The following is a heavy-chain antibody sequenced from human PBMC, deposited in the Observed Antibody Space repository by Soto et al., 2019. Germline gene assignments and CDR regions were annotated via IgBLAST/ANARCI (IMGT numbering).Heavy chain of an antibody. CDR2: ITSDTKTI. CDR3: ARSFEGHLDY. J-gene: IGHJ4*02. V-gene: IGHV3-48*02. CDR1: GFTFSVYS. D-gene: IGHD3-3*02. Sequence: EVQLVESGGDLVQRGGSLRLSCVASGFTFSVYSMNWVRQAPGRGLEWFSYITSDTKTIKYADSVKGRFTISRDNAKNSVYLQLTSMRDDDTAVYNCARSFEGHLDYWGQGTVVTVSS.